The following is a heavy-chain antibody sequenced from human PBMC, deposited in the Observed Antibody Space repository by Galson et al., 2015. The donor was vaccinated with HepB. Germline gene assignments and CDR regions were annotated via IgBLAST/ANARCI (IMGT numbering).Heavy chain of an antibody. CDR3: TRGLPTPVADFWSGYPFDY. V-gene: IGHV3-49*03. J-gene: IGHJ4*02. CDR2: IRSKAYGGTT. CDR1: GFTFGDYA. D-gene: IGHD3-3*01. Sequence: SLRLSCAASGFTFGDYAMSWFRQAPGKGLEWVGFIRSKAYGGTTEYAASVKGRFTISRDDSKSIAYLQMNSLKTEDTAVYYCTRGLPTPVADFWSGYPFDYWGQGTLVTVSS.